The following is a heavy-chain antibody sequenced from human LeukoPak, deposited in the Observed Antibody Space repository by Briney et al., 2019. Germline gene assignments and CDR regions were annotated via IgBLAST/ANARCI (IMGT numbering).Heavy chain of an antibody. CDR3: ARDPYNGNYGDSYYYFMDA. J-gene: IGHJ6*03. V-gene: IGHV3-23*01. D-gene: IGHD1-26*01. CDR1: GFTFSSYA. CDR2: ISGSGGST. Sequence: PGGSLRLSCAASGFTFSSYAMSWVRQAPGKGLEWVSVISGSGGSTYYADSVKGRFTISRDNAKNSLSLQMNSLRAEDTAVYYCARDPYNGNYGDSYYYFMDAWGKGTTVTISS.